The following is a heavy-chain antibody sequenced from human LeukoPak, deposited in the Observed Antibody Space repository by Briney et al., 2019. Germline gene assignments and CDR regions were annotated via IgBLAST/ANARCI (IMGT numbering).Heavy chain of an antibody. CDR3: ARGRRYYGSGSPPCMDV. J-gene: IGHJ6*02. Sequence: GASVKVSCKASGYTFTSYYMHWVRQAPGQGLEWMGIINPSGGSTSYAQKFQGRVTMTRDTSTSTVYMELSSLRSEDTAVYYCARGRRYYGSGSPPCMDVWGQGTTVTVSS. CDR2: INPSGGST. V-gene: IGHV1-46*01. CDR1: GYTFTSYY. D-gene: IGHD3-10*01.